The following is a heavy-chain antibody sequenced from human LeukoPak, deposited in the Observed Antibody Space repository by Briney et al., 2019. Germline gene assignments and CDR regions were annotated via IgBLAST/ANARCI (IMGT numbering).Heavy chain of an antibody. CDR2: IYYSGST. V-gene: IGHV4-59*01. D-gene: IGHD3-3*01. CDR1: GGSISSYY. Sequence: PSATLSLTCTVSGGSISSYYCSWIRQPPGKGLEWIGYIYYSGSTNYNPSLKSRVTISVDTSKNQFSLKLSSVTAADTAVYYCARLMTFRFLEWHIDYWGQRTLVTVSP. J-gene: IGHJ4*02. CDR3: ARLMTFRFLEWHIDY.